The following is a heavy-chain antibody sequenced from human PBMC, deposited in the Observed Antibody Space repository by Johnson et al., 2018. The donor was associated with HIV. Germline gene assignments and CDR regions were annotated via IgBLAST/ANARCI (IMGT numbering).Heavy chain of an antibody. D-gene: IGHD6-19*01. Sequence: VQLVESGGGLVQPGRSLRLSCIASRFSFDDYAMHWVRQAPGKGLEWVSGISWNSGSIGYVDSVKGRFTVSRDNAENSLYLQMNSLRTEDTALYYCAKDTSGWDAFDIWGQGTMVTVSS. J-gene: IGHJ3*02. CDR1: RFSFDDYA. CDR3: AKDTSGWDAFDI. CDR2: ISWNSGSI. V-gene: IGHV3-9*01.